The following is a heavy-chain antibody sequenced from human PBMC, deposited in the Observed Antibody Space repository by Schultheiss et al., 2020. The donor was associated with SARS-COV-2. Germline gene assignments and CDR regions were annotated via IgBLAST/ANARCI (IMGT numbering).Heavy chain of an antibody. CDR1: GFTFSSYA. CDR3: AKDQGAVAGDY. Sequence: GESLKISCAASGFTFSSYAMHWVRQAPGKGLEWVSSISSSSSYIYYADSVKGRFTISRDNAKNSLYLQMNSLRAEDTAVYYCAKDQGAVAGDYWGQGTLVTVSS. D-gene: IGHD6-19*01. CDR2: ISSSSSYI. J-gene: IGHJ4*02. V-gene: IGHV3-21*04.